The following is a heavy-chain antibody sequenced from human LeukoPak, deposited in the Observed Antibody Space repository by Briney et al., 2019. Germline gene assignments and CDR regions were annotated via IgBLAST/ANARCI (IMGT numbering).Heavy chain of an antibody. CDR2: IYYSGST. D-gene: IGHD5-18*01. CDR3: ARVDTALVTGGYWFDP. CDR1: GGSIRSGDYY. V-gene: IGHV4-31*03. Sequence: SQTLSLTCTVSGGSIRSGDYYWSWIRQHPGKGLEWIGYIYYSGSTYYNPSLKSRVIISVDTSKNHFSLKLSSVTAADTAVYYCARVDTALVTGGYWFDPWGQGTLVTVSS. J-gene: IGHJ5*02.